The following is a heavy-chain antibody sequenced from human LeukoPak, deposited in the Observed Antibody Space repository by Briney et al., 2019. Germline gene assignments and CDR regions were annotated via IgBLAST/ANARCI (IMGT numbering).Heavy chain of an antibody. CDR3: ARWGNYYDSSGYWGHAFDI. J-gene: IGHJ3*02. CDR1: GGTFSSYA. D-gene: IGHD3-22*01. CDR2: IIPIFGTA. Sequence: SVKVSCTASGGTFSSYAISWVRQAPGQGLEWMGGIIPIFGTANYAQKFQGRVTITADESTSTAYMELSSLRSEDTAVYYCARWGNYYDSSGYWGHAFDIWGQGTMVTVSS. V-gene: IGHV1-69*01.